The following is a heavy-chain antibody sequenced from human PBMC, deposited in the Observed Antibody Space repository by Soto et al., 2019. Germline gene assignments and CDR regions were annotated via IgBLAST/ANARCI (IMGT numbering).Heavy chain of an antibody. Sequence: SEPLSLTCSVSGGSMSKFYWSWLRKTAGKGLEWMGRVYATGTSDYNPSLRSRIAMSVDISKKTFSLRLRSVTAADTGVYYCVRDGSKTLRDCFDPWGQGILVTVSS. V-gene: IGHV4-4*07. CDR1: GGSMSKFY. CDR3: VRDGSKTLRDCFDP. CDR2: VYATGTS. J-gene: IGHJ5*02. D-gene: IGHD4-17*01.